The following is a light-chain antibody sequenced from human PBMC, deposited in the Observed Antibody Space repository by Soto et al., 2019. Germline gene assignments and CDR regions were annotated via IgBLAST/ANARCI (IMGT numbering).Light chain of an antibody. CDR2: DAS. CDR3: QHRVNWPLYS. V-gene: IGKV3-11*01. Sequence: EIVLKLSPATLSLSPGERATLSCRASETVDTYLAWSQHKPGQAPRLLLYDASNRDPGIPARFSGSGSGTAFTLTISSLAPEDFAVYSCQHRVNWPLYSFGQGTKLEIQ. J-gene: IGKJ2*01. CDR1: ETVDTY.